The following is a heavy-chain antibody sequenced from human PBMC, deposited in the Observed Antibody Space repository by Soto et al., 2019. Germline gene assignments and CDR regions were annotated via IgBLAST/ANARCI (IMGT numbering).Heavy chain of an antibody. CDR3: ARDRVVAATPHYYYGMDV. D-gene: IGHD2-15*01. V-gene: IGHV1-18*01. CDR2: INPNFDKT. J-gene: IGHJ6*02. Sequence: SVKVSCKASGGTFSSYAISWVRQAPGQGLEWMGWINPNFDKTDYAQKLQGRVTMTTDTSTSTAYMELRSLRSDDTAVYYCARDRVVAATPHYYYGMDVWGQGTTVTVSS. CDR1: GGTFSSYA.